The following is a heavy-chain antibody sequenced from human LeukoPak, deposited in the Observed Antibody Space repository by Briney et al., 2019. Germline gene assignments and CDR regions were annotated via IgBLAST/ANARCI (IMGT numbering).Heavy chain of an antibody. J-gene: IGHJ6*03. CDR1: GGSISSSSYY. CDR3: ARDRPSYGDYLNV. D-gene: IGHD4-17*01. CDR2: IYYSGST. Sequence: PSETLSLTCTVSGGSISSSSYYWGWIRQPPGKGLEWIGSIYYSGSTYYNPSLKSRVTISVDTSKNQFSLKLSSVTAADTAVYYCARDRPSYGDYLNVWGQGTTVTVSS. V-gene: IGHV4-39*07.